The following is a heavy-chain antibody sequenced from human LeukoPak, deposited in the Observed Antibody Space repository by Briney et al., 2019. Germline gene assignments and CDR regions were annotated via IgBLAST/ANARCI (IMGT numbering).Heavy chain of an antibody. D-gene: IGHD6-19*01. CDR3: ARGSGWYSDYFDY. J-gene: IGHJ4*02. CDR1: GDSVSSNSAA. V-gene: IGHV6-1*01. CDR2: AYHRSKWYN. Sequence: SQTLSLTFALSGDSVSSNSAAWNWIRQSPSRGLEWLGRAYHRSKWYNDYAVSVKSRITINPDTSKNQFSLQLNSVTPEDTAVYYCARGSGWYSDYFDYWGQGTLVTVSS.